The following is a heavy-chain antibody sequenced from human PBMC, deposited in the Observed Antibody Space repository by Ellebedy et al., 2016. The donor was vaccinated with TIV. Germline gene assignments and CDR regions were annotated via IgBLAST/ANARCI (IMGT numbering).Heavy chain of an antibody. CDR3: AKVLDSSGWYGFDY. CDR2: ISGSGGST. J-gene: IGHJ4*02. Sequence: GESLKISCAASGFTFSSYAMSWVRQAPGKGLEWVSAISGSGGSTYYADSVKGRFTISRDNSKNTLYLQMNSLRAEDTAVYYCAKVLDSSGWYGFDYWGQGTLVTVSS. D-gene: IGHD6-19*01. V-gene: IGHV3-23*01. CDR1: GFTFSSYA.